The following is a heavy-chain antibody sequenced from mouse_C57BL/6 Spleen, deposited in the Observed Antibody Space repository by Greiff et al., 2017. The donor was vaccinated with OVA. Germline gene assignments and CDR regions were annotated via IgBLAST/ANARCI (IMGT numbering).Heavy chain of an antibody. J-gene: IGHJ2*01. Sequence: QVQLQPPGAELVMPGASVKLSCKASGYTFTSYWMHWVKQRPGQGLEWIGEIDPSDSYTNYNQKFKGKSTLTVDKSSSTAYMQLSSLTSEDSAVYYCARGGSWGYWGQGTTLTVSS. CDR1: GYTFTSYW. CDR2: IDPSDSYT. CDR3: ARGGSWGY. D-gene: IGHD3-1*01. V-gene: IGHV1-69*01.